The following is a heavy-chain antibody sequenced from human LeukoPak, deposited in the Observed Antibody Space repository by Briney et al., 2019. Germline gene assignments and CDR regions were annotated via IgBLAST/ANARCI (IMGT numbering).Heavy chain of an antibody. CDR3: AKDQGTVTTEYYFDY. D-gene: IGHD4-17*01. CDR2: IRYDGSNK. CDR1: GFTFSSYG. Sequence: PGGSLRLSCAASGFTFSSYGMHWVRQAPGKGLEWVAFIRYDGSNKYYADSVKGRFTISRDNSKNTLYLQMNSLRAEDTAVYYCAKDQGTVTTEYYFDYWGQGTLVTVSS. V-gene: IGHV3-30*02. J-gene: IGHJ4*02.